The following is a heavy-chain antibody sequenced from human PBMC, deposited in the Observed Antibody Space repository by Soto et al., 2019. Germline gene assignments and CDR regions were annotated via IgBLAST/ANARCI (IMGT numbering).Heavy chain of an antibody. J-gene: IGHJ3*02. Sequence: QVQLVESGGGVVQPGRSLRLSCAASGFTFSSYGMHWVRQAPGKGLEWVAVIWYDGSNKYYADSVKGRFTISRDNSKNTLYLQMNSLRAEDTAVYYCARDERPQYYYYSSGPPFDAFDIWGQGTMVTVSS. CDR1: GFTFSSYG. V-gene: IGHV3-33*01. CDR3: ARDERPQYYYYSSGPPFDAFDI. CDR2: IWYDGSNK. D-gene: IGHD3-22*01.